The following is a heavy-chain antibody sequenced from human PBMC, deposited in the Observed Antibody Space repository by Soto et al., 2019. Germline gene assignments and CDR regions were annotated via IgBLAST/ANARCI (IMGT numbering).Heavy chain of an antibody. V-gene: IGHV3-23*01. D-gene: IGHD3-3*01. CDR1: GFTFNTYV. Sequence: GGSLRLSCAASGFTFNTYVMNWVRQASGKGLEWVSTITGSGGDGAAYYADSVKGRFTISRDNSKSTLFLQMNSLRAEDTAIYYCAKDVTNFGLVISAFDYWGQGALVTVSS. CDR2: ITGSGGDGAA. CDR3: AKDVTNFGLVISAFDY. J-gene: IGHJ4*02.